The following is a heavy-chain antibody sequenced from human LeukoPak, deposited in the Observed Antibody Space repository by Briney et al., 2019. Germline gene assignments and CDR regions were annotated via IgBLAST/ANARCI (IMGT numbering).Heavy chain of an antibody. CDR2: ISSRSSYI. D-gene: IGHD3-16*01. J-gene: IGHJ4*02. V-gene: IGHV3-21*04. CDR1: GFIFSHYS. Sequence: GGSLRLSCAASGFIFSHYSMNWVRQAPGKGLEWVSSISSRSSYIFYADSMKGRFTISRDNAENSLYLQINSLRAEDTAVYYCARDGAYFDYWGQGTLVTVSS. CDR3: ARDGAYFDY.